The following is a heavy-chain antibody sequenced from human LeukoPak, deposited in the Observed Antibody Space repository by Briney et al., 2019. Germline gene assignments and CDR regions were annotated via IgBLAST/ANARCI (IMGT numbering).Heavy chain of an antibody. CDR3: ARDLWHNWFDP. CDR2: IYYSGST. CDR1: GGSISSYY. Sequence: SETLSLTCTVSGGSISSYYWSWIRQPPGKGLEWIGYIYYSGSTNYNPSLKSRVTIPVDTSKNQFSLKLSSVTAADTAVYYCARDLWHNWFDPWGQGTLVTVSS. J-gene: IGHJ5*02. D-gene: IGHD2/OR15-2a*01. V-gene: IGHV4-59*01.